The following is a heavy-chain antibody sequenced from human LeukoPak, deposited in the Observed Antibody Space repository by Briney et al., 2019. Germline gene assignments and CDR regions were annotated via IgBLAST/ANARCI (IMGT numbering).Heavy chain of an antibody. V-gene: IGHV3-74*01. CDR3: AKLTVAGTRHAFDI. J-gene: IGHJ3*02. CDR2: INSDGSST. D-gene: IGHD6-19*01. CDR1: GFTFSSYW. Sequence: GGSLRLSCAASGFTFSSYWMHWVRQAPGKGLVWVSRINSDGSSTTYADSVKGRFTISRDYAKNTPYLQMNRLRAEDTAVYYCAKLTVAGTRHAFDIWGQGTMVTVSS.